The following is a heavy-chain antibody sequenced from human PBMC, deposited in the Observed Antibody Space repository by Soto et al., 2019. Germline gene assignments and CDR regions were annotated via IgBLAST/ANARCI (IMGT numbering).Heavy chain of an antibody. CDR1: GFTFSSYA. Sequence: GGSLRLSCAASGFTFSSYAMSWVRQAPGKGLEWVSAISGSGGSTYYADSVKGRFTISRDNSKNTLYLQMNSLRAEDTAVYYCAKDATIVVVITTMGNDAFDIWGQGTMVTVSS. CDR2: ISGSGGST. J-gene: IGHJ3*02. V-gene: IGHV3-23*01. CDR3: AKDATIVVVITTMGNDAFDI. D-gene: IGHD3-22*01.